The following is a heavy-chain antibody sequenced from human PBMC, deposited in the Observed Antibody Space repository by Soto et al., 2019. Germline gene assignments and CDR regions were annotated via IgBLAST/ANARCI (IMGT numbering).Heavy chain of an antibody. CDR1: GGSISSGGYS. D-gene: IGHD5-18*01. CDR2: IFHSGST. Sequence: SETLSLTCAVSGGSISSGGYSWSWIRQPPGKGLEWIGYIFHSGSTYYNPSLKSRVTITVDTSKNQFSLKLSSVTAADTAVYYCARGGYSSKYYFYYGMDVWGQGTTVTVSS. V-gene: IGHV4-30-2*01. J-gene: IGHJ6*02. CDR3: ARGGYSSKYYFYYGMDV.